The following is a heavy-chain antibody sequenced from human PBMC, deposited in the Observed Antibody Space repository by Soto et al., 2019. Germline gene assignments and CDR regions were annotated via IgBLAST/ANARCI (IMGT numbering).Heavy chain of an antibody. CDR1: GFTFSNYW. V-gene: IGHV3-7*01. J-gene: IGHJ4*02. D-gene: IGHD1-1*01. Sequence: GGSLRLSCAGSGFTFSNYWMTWVRQAPGKGLEWVANVDADGSEKNYVDSVKGRFTISRDNAKNSLYLQMNSLRDEDTAVFYCARDRWGINWSSGRFDYWGQGSLVTVSS. CDR3: ARDRWGINWSSGRFDY. CDR2: VDADGSEK.